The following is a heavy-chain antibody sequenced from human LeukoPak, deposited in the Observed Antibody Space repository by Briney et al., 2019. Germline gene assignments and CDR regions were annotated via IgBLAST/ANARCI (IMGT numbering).Heavy chain of an antibody. CDR2: IKEDGSEQ. Sequence: GGSLRLSCAASGFTFSRYWMSWVRQAPGKGQEWVANIKEDGSEQYYPDSVKGRFTISRDNVKNSLYLQINSLRAEDTAVYYCARDSFETDIDYWGQGTLVTVSS. J-gene: IGHJ4*02. V-gene: IGHV3-7*01. CDR3: ARDSFETDIDY. CDR1: GFTFSRYW. D-gene: IGHD1-14*01.